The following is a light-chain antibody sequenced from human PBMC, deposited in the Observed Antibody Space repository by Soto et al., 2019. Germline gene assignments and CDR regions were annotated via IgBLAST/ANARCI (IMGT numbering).Light chain of an antibody. CDR3: ATWDDRLNGPV. Sequence: QSVLTQPPSASGTPGQRVTISCSGSSSKIGSNTVNWYQQLPGTAPKLLIYSNNQRPSRVPDRFSGSKSGTSASLAISGLQSEDEAEYYRATWDDRLNGPVCGGGTQLTVL. V-gene: IGLV1-44*01. J-gene: IGLJ7*01. CDR1: SSKIGSNT. CDR2: SNN.